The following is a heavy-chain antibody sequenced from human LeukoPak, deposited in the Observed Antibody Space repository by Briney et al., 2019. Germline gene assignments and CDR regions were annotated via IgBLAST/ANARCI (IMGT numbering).Heavy chain of an antibody. J-gene: IGHJ4*02. Sequence: ASVKVSCKVSGYTLTELSMHWVRQAPGKGLEWMGGFDPEDGETIYAQKFQGRVTMTEDTSTDTAYMELSSLRSEDTAVYYCATDPKGPTSPGNSSGWGQGTLVTVSS. D-gene: IGHD6-19*01. CDR1: GYTLTELS. V-gene: IGHV1-24*01. CDR2: FDPEDGET. CDR3: ATDPKGPTSPGNSSG.